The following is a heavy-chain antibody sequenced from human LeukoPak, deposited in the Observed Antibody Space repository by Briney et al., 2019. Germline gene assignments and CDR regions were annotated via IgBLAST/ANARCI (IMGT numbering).Heavy chain of an antibody. V-gene: IGHV3-30*02. Sequence: GGSLRLSCAASGFTFSSYGMHWVRQAPGKGLEWVAFIRYDGSNKYYADSVKGRFTISRDNSKNTLYLQMNSLRAEDTAVYYCAKDVLWFGELSHFDYWGQGTLVTVSS. CDR2: IRYDGSNK. CDR3: AKDVLWFGELSHFDY. CDR1: GFTFSSYG. D-gene: IGHD3-10*01. J-gene: IGHJ4*02.